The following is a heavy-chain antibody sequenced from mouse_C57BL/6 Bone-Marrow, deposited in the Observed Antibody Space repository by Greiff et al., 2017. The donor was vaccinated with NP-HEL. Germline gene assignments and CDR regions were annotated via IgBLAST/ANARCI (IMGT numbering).Heavy chain of an antibody. Sequence: VKLLESGPELVKPGASVKISCKASGYAFSSSWMNWVKQRPGKGLEWIGRIYPGDGDTNYNGKFKGKATLTADKSSSTAYMQLSSLTSEDSAVYFCAREGLYYDYAWFAYWGQGTLVTVSA. CDR2: IYPGDGDT. V-gene: IGHV1-82*01. CDR3: AREGLYYDYAWFAY. CDR1: GYAFSSSW. J-gene: IGHJ3*01. D-gene: IGHD2-4*01.